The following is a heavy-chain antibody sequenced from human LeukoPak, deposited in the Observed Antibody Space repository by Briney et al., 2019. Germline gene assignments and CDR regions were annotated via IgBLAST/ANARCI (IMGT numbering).Heavy chain of an antibody. V-gene: IGHV4-30-4*01. J-gene: IGHJ3*02. CDR2: IDYSGST. CDR1: GGSISSGDYY. CDR3: ARGMTTVTSFRTDDAFDI. Sequence: SETLSLTCTVSGGSISSGDYYWSWIRQPPGKGLEWIGYIDYSGSTYYNPSLKSRVTISVDTSKNQFSLKLSSVTAADTAVYYCARGMTTVTSFRTDDAFDIWGQGTMVTVSS. D-gene: IGHD4-17*01.